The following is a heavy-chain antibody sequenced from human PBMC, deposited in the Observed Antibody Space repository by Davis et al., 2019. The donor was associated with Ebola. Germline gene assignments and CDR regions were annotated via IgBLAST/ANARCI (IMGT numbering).Heavy chain of an antibody. Sequence: PGGSLRLSCKGSGYSFTSNWIGWVRKMHGKGLEWMGIIYPGDTDTRYIPSFQGQVTISADKSISTAYLQWSSLKASDTAMYYCARHSFLGNYDYYGLDVWCQGTTVTVSS. CDR3: ARHSFLGNYDYYGLDV. D-gene: IGHD2/OR15-2a*01. V-gene: IGHV5-51*01. CDR1: GYSFTSNW. J-gene: IGHJ6*02. CDR2: IYPGDTDT.